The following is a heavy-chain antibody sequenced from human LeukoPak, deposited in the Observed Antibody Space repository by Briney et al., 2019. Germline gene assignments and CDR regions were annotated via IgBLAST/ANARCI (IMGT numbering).Heavy chain of an antibody. D-gene: IGHD5-24*01. V-gene: IGHV1-46*01. CDR1: GYTFTSYY. Sequence: ASVKVSCKASGYTFTSYYMHWVRQAPGQGLEWMGIINPSGGSTSYAQKFQGRVTMTRDTSTSIVYMELSSLRSEDTAVYYCARGSRDGYNLRELDYWGQGTLVTVSS. CDR3: ARGSRDGYNLRELDY. J-gene: IGHJ4*02. CDR2: INPSGGST.